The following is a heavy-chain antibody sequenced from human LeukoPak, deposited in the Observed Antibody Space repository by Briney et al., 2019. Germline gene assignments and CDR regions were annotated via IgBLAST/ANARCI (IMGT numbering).Heavy chain of an antibody. J-gene: IGHJ5*02. Sequence: SETLSLTCAVSGYSISSGYYWGWIRQPPGKGPEWIGSIYHSGSTYYNPSLKSRVTISVDTSKNQFSLKLSSVTAADTAVYYCARDKGVGYYGSGSYPWGQGTLVTVSS. D-gene: IGHD3-10*01. V-gene: IGHV4-38-2*02. CDR3: ARDKGVGYYGSGSYP. CDR1: GYSISSGYY. CDR2: IYHSGST.